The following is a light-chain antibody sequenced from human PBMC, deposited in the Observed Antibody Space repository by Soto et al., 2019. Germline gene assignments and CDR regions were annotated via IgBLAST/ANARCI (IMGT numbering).Light chain of an antibody. CDR1: SSTIGNNY. CDR3: GTWDSSRRGTDV. V-gene: IGLV1-51*01. CDR2: DND. Sequence: QSVLTQPPSVSAAPGQTVTISCSGTSSTIGNNYVSWFQQVPGTAPKLLIYDNDKRPLGIPDRFSGSKSGTSATLGITGLQTGDEADYYCGTWDSSRRGTDVFGRGTKVNVL. J-gene: IGLJ1*01.